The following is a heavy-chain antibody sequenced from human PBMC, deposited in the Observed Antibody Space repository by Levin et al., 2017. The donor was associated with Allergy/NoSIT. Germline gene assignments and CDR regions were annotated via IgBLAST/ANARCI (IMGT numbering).Heavy chain of an antibody. CDR3: ARRDSDGSNSFDY. J-gene: IGHJ4*02. V-gene: IGHV5-51*01. CDR2: IFPGDSDT. CDR1: GYSFTSFW. Sequence: GASVKVSCQASGYSFTSFWFGWVRQRPGKGLEWMGLIFPGDSDTRVSPSFQGQIIMSVDKSISTAYLQWNSLKASDSAMYYCARRDSDGSNSFDYWGQGTLVTVSS. D-gene: IGHD4-23*01.